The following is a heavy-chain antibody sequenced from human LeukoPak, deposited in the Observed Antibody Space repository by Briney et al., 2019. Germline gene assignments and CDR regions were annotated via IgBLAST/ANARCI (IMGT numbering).Heavy chain of an antibody. J-gene: IGHJ3*02. CDR3: ARMGNTVTTAAFDI. D-gene: IGHD4-17*01. V-gene: IGHV3-21*01. CDR2: ISDRSGHI. CDR1: GPSITTYM. Sequence: GGSLRLSCAASGPSITTYMMNWVRQAPGKGLEWVSSISDRSGHIYYADSVKGRFTISRDNAKNSLSLQMSSLRVEDTAVYYCARMGNTVTTAAFDIWGQGTMVTVSS.